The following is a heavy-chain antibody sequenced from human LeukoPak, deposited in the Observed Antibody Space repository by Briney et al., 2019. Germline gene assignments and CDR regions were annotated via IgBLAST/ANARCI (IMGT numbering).Heavy chain of an antibody. Sequence: TSETLSLTCAVYGGSFSGYYWSWIRQPPGKGLEWIGEINHSGSTNYNPSLKSRVTISIDTSKNQFSLKLSSVTAADTAVYYCARTASRYCSSTSCYTLGHNWFDPWGQGTLVTVPS. J-gene: IGHJ5*02. CDR2: INHSGST. D-gene: IGHD2-2*02. CDR3: ARTASRYCSSTSCYTLGHNWFDP. CDR1: GGSFSGYY. V-gene: IGHV4-34*01.